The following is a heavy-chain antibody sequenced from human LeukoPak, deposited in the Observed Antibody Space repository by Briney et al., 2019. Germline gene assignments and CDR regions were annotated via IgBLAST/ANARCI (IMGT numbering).Heavy chain of an antibody. CDR2: INPTGTST. J-gene: IGHJ3*02. V-gene: IGHV1-46*01. D-gene: IGHD3-3*01. Sequence: PGASVKVSCKASGYTFASYDMHWVRQAPGQGLEWMGIINPTGTSTTYAQKFHGRLTVTRDTSTTTVYVELSSLRSEDTAVYYCARTLVFGVVSAPFDIWGQGTKVTVSS. CDR1: GYTFASYD. CDR3: ARTLVFGVVSAPFDI.